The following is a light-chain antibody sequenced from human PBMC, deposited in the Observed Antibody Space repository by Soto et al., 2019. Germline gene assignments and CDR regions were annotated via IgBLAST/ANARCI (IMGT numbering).Light chain of an antibody. V-gene: IGLV1-51*01. Sequence: QSVLTQPPSVSAAPGQKVIISCSGSSSNIGNNFVSWYQQLPGTSPKLLIFDNNKRPSGIPDLFSGSKSGTSATLGITGLQTGDEADYYCVTWDTSLTTTVLFGGGTKVTVL. J-gene: IGLJ2*01. CDR3: VTWDTSLTTTVL. CDR2: DNN. CDR1: SSNIGNNF.